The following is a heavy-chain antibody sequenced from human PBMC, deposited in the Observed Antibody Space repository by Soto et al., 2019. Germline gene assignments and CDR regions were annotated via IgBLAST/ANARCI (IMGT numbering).Heavy chain of an antibody. CDR1: GFTFSNYA. CDR3: ARTSSGYYYPFDN. D-gene: IGHD3-22*01. CDR2: ISGTGVST. J-gene: IGHJ4*02. Sequence: GGSLRLSCAASGFTFSNYALSWVRQAPGKGLEWVSAISGTGVSTFYADSVKGRFTISRDNSKNTLYVQMNSLRAEDTAVYYCARTSSGYYYPFDNWGQGTLVTVSS. V-gene: IGHV3-23*01.